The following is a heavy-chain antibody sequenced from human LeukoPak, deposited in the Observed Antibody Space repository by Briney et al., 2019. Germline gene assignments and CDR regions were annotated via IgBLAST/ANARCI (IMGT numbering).Heavy chain of an antibody. Sequence: ASVKVSCKASGYAFTDYYMHWVRQAPGQGLEWMGWIDPHSGGTNYAQKFQGRITMTRDTSISTAYTDLGRLRSDDTAVYYCAREYYDSSGRKHAFNVWGQGTMVTVSS. CDR2: IDPHSGGT. D-gene: IGHD3-22*01. V-gene: IGHV1-2*02. CDR1: GYAFTDYY. J-gene: IGHJ3*01. CDR3: AREYYDSSGRKHAFNV.